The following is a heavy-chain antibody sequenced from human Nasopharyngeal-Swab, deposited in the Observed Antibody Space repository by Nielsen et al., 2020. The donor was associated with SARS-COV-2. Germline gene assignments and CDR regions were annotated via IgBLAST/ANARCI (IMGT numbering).Heavy chain of an antibody. V-gene: IGHV3-64*02. D-gene: IGHD2-15*01. CDR1: GFTFSSYA. CDR3: AKMGPDILVVGAGAFDY. Sequence: GESQTLSCAASGFTFSSYAMHWARQAQGKGVEVVSAISSNGSSTYYAESVKGRFTISRDNSKNTLYLQMGSLRAEDTALYYCAKMGPDILVVGAGAFDYWGQGTMVTVSS. J-gene: IGHJ3*01. CDR2: ISSNGSST.